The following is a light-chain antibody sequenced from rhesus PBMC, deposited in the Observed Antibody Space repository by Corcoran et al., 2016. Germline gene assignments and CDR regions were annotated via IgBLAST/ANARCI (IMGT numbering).Light chain of an antibody. CDR2: DVD. V-gene: IGLV2-23*01. CDR3: SSYTGSSTPYV. CDR1: SSDIGYYYY. Sequence: QSALTQPASVSGSPGQSITISCTGTSSDIGYYYYVSWYQQHPHKAPKLIISDVDNRPAGGSHRFSGSTSGNTASLTISGLRAEDEADYYCSSYTGSSTPYVFGTGTKVTVL. J-gene: IGLJ6*01.